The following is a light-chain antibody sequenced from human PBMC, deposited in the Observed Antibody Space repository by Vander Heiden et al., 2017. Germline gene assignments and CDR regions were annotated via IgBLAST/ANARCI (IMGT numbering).Light chain of an antibody. CDR2: GAS. J-gene: IGKJ2*01. CDR1: QSISNSY. V-gene: IGKV3-20*01. Sequence: EIVLTQSPGTLSLSPGERATLSCRASQSISNSYLAWYQQKPGQAPWLLIYGASSRATGIPDRFSGSGSGTDFTLTISRLEPEDFAVYYCQHYGSSQYTFGQGTKLEIK. CDR3: QHYGSSQYT.